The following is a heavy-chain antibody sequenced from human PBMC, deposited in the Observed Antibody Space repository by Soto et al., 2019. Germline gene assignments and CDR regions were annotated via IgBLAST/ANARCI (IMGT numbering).Heavy chain of an antibody. D-gene: IGHD1-1*01. CDR2: VFSGDAK. J-gene: IGHJ2*01. V-gene: IGHV2-26*01. Sequence: QVTLKESGPVLVKPTETLTLTCTVSGFSLSNARMGVSWIRQPPGKALEWLAHVFSGDAKSYNPSLKSRLTISKDTSKSQVVLTMTNMDPLDTGTYYCARGPPPPPRPKPHWFFDLWDRGTLVTVSS. CDR1: GFSLSNARMG. CDR3: ARGPPPPPRPKPHWFFDL.